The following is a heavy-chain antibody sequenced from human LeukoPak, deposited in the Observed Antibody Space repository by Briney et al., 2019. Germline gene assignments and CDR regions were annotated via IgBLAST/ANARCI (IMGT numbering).Heavy chain of an antibody. CDR3: AQGTYGFPPRYYMDV. V-gene: IGHV3-43D*04. CDR1: GFSFEEHG. CDR2: VAWDGVTT. J-gene: IGHJ6*03. Sequence: GGSLRLSCAASGFSFEEHGMHWVRQAPGKGLEWVSHVAWDGVTTYYAYSVKGRFAISRDNNNHFVYLQMNSLSRDDSAQYYCAQGTYGFPPRYYMDVWGKGTRVTVSS. D-gene: IGHD3-10*01.